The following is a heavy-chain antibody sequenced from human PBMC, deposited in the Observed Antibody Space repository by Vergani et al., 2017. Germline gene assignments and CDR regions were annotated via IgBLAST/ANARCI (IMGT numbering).Heavy chain of an antibody. CDR1: GFTFSTYG. V-gene: IGHV3-30*02. CDR2: LRYDGSNE. Sequence: VQLLESGGSLKQPGGSVRLSCAASGFTFSTYGMHWVRQAPGRGLEWVAFLRYDGSNEYYGDAVKGRFIISRDNSKNMLSLEMHSLRPEDTAVYYCANSYCSSLSCYAFYGMEVWGQGTTVTVSS. CDR3: ANSYCSSLSCYAFYGMEV. D-gene: IGHD2-2*01. J-gene: IGHJ6*02.